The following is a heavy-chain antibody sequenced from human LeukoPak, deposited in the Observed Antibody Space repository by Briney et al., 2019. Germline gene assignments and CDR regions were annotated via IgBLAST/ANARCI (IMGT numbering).Heavy chain of an antibody. D-gene: IGHD1-1*01. CDR2: INHRGDT. CDR3: ARGPTISETGYFDF. CDR1: GGSFSTYY. Sequence: WESLSLTCAVYGGSFSTYYWSWIRQSPGKGLEWIAEINHRGDTNYNPSVKSRVTISVDTSKNQFSLKVRSLTAADTAVYYCARGPTISETGYFDFWGRGTLVTVSS. V-gene: IGHV4-34*01. J-gene: IGHJ4*03.